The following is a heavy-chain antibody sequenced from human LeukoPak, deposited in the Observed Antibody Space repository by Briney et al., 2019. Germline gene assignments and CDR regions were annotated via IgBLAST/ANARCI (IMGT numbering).Heavy chain of an antibody. CDR2: IYKKGNT. CDR1: GFTVSGNY. Sequence: GGSLRLSCAASGFTVSGNYMSWVRQAPGKGLQWVSTIYKKGNTFYADSVRGRFTLSRDNSKNTLYLQMNSLRAEDTAIYYCARESVTSGWYLYWGQGTLVTVSS. J-gene: IGHJ4*02. CDR3: ARESVTSGWYLY. D-gene: IGHD6-19*01. V-gene: IGHV3-53*01.